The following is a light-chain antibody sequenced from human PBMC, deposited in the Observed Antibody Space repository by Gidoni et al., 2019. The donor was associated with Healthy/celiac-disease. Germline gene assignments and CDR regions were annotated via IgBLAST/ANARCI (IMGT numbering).Light chain of an antibody. CDR1: QGISSY. Sequence: IRMTQSPSSFSASTGDRVTITCRASQGISSYLAWYQQKPGKAPKLLIYAASTLQSGVPSRVSGSGSGTDFTLTISCLQSEDFATYYCQQYYSYPRTFXQXTKLEIK. CDR3: QQYYSYPRT. CDR2: AAS. J-gene: IGKJ2*01. V-gene: IGKV1-8*01.